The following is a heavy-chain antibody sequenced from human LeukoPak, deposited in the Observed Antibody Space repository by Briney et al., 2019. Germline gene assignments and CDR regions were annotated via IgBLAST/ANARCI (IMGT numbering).Heavy chain of an antibody. J-gene: IGHJ5*02. CDR2: ISGSSSCI. CDR3: ARDKTVAGTLLP. D-gene: IGHD6-19*01. CDR1: GFTFSSYS. Sequence: GGSLRLSCAASGFTFSSYSMNWVRQAPGKGLEWVSSISGSSSCIYYADSVKGRFTISRDNAKNSLYLQMNSLRAEDTAVYYCARDKTVAGTLLPWGQGTLVTVSS. V-gene: IGHV3-21*01.